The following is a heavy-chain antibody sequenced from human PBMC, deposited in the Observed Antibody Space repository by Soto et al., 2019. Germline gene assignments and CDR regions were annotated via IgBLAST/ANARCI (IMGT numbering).Heavy chain of an antibody. CDR3: ARELELRGYYYYGMDV. V-gene: IGHV6-1*01. Sequence: PSQTLSLTCAISGDSVSSNSAACNWIRQSPSRGLEWLGRTYYRSKWYNDYAVSVKSRITINPDTSKNQFSLQLNSVTPEDTAVYYCARELELRGYYYYGMDVWGQGTTVTVSS. CDR1: GDSVSSNSAA. CDR2: TYYRSKWYN. D-gene: IGHD1-7*01. J-gene: IGHJ6*02.